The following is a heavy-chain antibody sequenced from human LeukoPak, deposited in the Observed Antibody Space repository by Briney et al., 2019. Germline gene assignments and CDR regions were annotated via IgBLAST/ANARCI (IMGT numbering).Heavy chain of an antibody. D-gene: IGHD3-10*01. Sequence: SETLSLTCTVSGGSISSYYWSWIRQPPGKGLEWIGYIYYRVTSDYHPSLKSRVTMSVDMSTRQISLKMSSVTAADTAVYYCARAVGGDGSGSLWGPGTLVTVSS. CDR2: IYYRVTS. V-gene: IGHV4-59*01. CDR1: GGSISSYY. CDR3: ARAVGGDGSGSL. J-gene: IGHJ4*02.